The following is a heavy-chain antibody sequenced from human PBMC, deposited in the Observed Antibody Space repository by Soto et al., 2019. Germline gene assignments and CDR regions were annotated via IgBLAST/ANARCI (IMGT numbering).Heavy chain of an antibody. CDR3: ARLLITIFRGLIPSAGSFDF. J-gene: IGHJ5*01. D-gene: IGHD3-10*01. V-gene: IGHV5-51*01. Sequence: GESLKISCKGSGYSFITYWIGWVRQMPGKGLEWMAMIYPADSETRYSPSFQGHVTISADKSISTAYLQWSSLKASDTAIYYCARLLITIFRGLIPSAGSFDFSGQGTLVTVS. CDR1: GYSFITYW. CDR2: IYPADSET.